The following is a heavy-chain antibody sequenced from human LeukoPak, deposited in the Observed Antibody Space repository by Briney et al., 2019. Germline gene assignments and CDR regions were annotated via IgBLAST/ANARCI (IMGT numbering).Heavy chain of an antibody. Sequence: PGGSLRLSCAASGLTFSSYAMSWVRQAPGKGLEWVSTISGSGGTTYYAGSVEGQFTISRDNSKNTVSLQMNSLRAEDTAIYYCAKSVSPGGYVGSLYFFDDWGQGTLVTVSS. CDR1: GLTFSSYA. J-gene: IGHJ4*02. CDR3: AKSVSPGGYVGSLYFFDD. V-gene: IGHV3-23*01. CDR2: ISGSGGTT. D-gene: IGHD1-26*01.